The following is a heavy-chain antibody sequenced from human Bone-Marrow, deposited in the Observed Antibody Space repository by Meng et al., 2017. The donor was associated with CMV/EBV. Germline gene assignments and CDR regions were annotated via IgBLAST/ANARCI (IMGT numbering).Heavy chain of an antibody. CDR1: GGSISSSSYY. CDR3: AVLWRGRVDY. Sequence: SETLSLTCTVSGGSISSSSYYWGWIRQPPGKGLEWIGSIYYSGSTYYNPSLKSRVTISVDTSKNQFSLKLSSVTDADTAVYYCAVLWRGRVDYWGQGTLVTGSS. V-gene: IGHV4-39*01. J-gene: IGHJ4*02. CDR2: IYYSGST. D-gene: IGHD2-21*01.